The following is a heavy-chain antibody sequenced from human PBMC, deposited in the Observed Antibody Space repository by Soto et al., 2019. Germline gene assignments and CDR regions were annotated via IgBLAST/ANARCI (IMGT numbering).Heavy chain of an antibody. J-gene: IGHJ6*03. V-gene: IGHV1-2*04. CDR1: GYTFTGYY. CDR2: INPNSGGT. CDR3: ARAGITGTRTYYYYYYMDV. D-gene: IGHD1-20*01. Sequence: QVQLVQSGAEVKKPGASVKVSCKASGYTFTGYYMHWVRQAPGQGLEWMGWINPNSGGTNYAQKFQGWVTMTRDTSISTAYMELSRLRSDDTAVYYCARAGITGTRTYYYYYYMDVWGKGTTFTVSS.